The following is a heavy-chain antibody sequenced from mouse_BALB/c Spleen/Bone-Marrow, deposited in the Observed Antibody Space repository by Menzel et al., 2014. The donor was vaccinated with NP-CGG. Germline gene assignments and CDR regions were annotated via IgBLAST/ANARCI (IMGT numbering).Heavy chain of an antibody. V-gene: IGHV5-12*02. CDR1: GFTFRDYY. CDR3: ARQGTLDY. J-gene: IGHJ4*01. Sequence: EVQLVESGGGLVQPGGSLKPSCATSGFTFRDYYMYWVRQTPEKRLEWVAYISNGGGSTYYPDTVKGRFTISRDNAKNTLYLQMSRLKSEDTAMYYCARQGTLDYWGQGTSVTVSS. CDR2: ISNGGGST.